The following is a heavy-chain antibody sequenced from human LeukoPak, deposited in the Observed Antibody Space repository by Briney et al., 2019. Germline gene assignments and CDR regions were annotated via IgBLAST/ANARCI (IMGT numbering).Heavy chain of an antibody. Sequence: ASVKVSCKASGYTFTSYGISWVRQAPGQGLEWMGWISAYNGNTNYAQKLQGRVTMTTDTSTGTAYMELRSLRSDGTAVYYCARDVFYGSGSDLYYFDYWGQGTLVTVSS. CDR3: ARDVFYGSGSDLYYFDY. CDR2: ISAYNGNT. CDR1: GYTFTSYG. J-gene: IGHJ4*02. D-gene: IGHD3-10*01. V-gene: IGHV1-18*01.